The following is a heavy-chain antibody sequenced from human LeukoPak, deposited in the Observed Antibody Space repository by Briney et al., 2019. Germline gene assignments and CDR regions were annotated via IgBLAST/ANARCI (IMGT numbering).Heavy chain of an antibody. CDR2: IYYSGST. Sequence: SETLSLTCTVSGGSISSYYWSWIRQPPGKGLEWIGYIYYSGSTNYNPSLKSRVTISVDTSKSQFSLKLSSVTAADTAVYYCARGSRGYYPYYFDYWGQGTLVSVSS. CDR1: GGSISSYY. J-gene: IGHJ4*02. CDR3: ARGSRGYYPYYFDY. D-gene: IGHD3-22*01. V-gene: IGHV4-59*01.